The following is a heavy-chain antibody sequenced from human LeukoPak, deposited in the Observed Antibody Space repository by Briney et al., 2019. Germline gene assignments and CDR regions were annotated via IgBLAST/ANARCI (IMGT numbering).Heavy chain of an antibody. Sequence: ASVKVSCKASGYTFTSYYMHWVRQAPGQGLEWMGIINPSGGSTSYAQKFQGRVTMTRDTSTSTVYMELSSLRSEDTAVYYCAGDAKMGSYYYGSGSYYNLGYWGQGTLVTVSS. CDR2: INPSGGST. V-gene: IGHV1-46*01. CDR1: GYTFTSYY. D-gene: IGHD3-10*01. CDR3: AGDAKMGSYYYGSGSYYNLGY. J-gene: IGHJ4*02.